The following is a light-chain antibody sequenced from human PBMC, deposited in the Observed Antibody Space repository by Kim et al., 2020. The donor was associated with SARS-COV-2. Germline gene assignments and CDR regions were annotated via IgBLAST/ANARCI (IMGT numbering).Light chain of an antibody. J-gene: IGLJ2*01. CDR1: SNNIGFNNY. Sequence: PGQSATISCAGASNNIGFNNYVSWYQHHPGRAPKLIIYDVTKRPSGVPDRFSGSKSGNTASLTFSGLQSEDEADYYCCSYAGDYVIFGGGTQLTVL. V-gene: IGLV2-11*01. CDR2: DVT. CDR3: CSYAGDYVI.